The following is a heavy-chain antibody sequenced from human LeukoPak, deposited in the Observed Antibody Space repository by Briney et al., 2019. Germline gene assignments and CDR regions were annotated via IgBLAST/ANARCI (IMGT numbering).Heavy chain of an antibody. V-gene: IGHV4-34*01. D-gene: IGHD3-10*01. CDR1: GGSFSGYY. CDR2: INHSGST. Sequence: SETLSLTCAVYGGSFSGYYWSWIRQPPGKGLEWIGEINHSGSTNHNPSLKSRVTISVDTSKNQFSLKLSSVTAADTAVYYCARETLLWFGELLGHDAFDIWGQGTMVTVSS. J-gene: IGHJ3*02. CDR3: ARETLLWFGELLGHDAFDI.